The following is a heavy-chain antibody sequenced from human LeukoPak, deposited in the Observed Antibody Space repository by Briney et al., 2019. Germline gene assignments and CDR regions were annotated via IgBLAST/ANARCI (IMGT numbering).Heavy chain of an antibody. CDR2: ISSSSSYI. CDR3: AREWSRFTPPDY. D-gene: IGHD2-8*01. Sequence: GGSLRLPCAASGFTFSSYSMNWVRQAPGKGLEWVSSISSSSSYIYYADSVKGRFTISRDNAKNSLYLQMNSLRAEDTAVYYCAREWSRFTPPDYWGQGTLVTVSS. CDR1: GFTFSSYS. V-gene: IGHV3-21*01. J-gene: IGHJ4*02.